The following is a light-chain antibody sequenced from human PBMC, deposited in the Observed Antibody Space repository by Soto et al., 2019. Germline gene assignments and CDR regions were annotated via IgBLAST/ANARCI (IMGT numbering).Light chain of an antibody. V-gene: IGKV3-15*01. CDR1: QSVSSN. CDR2: GAY. CDR3: QQYNHWPRS. Sequence: EIVMTQSPATLSVSPGERATLSCRASQSVSSNLAWYQQKPGQAPRLLIYGAYTRATGIPARFSGSGSGTEVTLAISSLQSEDLAVYYCQQYNHWPRSFGEGTKLEIK. J-gene: IGKJ2*03.